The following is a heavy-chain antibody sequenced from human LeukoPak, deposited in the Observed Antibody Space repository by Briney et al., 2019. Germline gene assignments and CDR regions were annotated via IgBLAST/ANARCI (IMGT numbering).Heavy chain of an antibody. CDR2: INSNNGGT. J-gene: IGHJ3*02. D-gene: IGHD1-14*01. CDR1: GYTFTGYY. CDR3: ATAYRWARGDAFDI. V-gene: IGHV1-2*02. Sequence: ASVKVSCKASGYTFTGYYMHWVRQAPGQGLEWVGWINSNNGGTSYAQKFQGRVTMTRDTSITTAYMELPSLTSDDTAVYYCATAYRWARGDAFDIWGQGTMVTVSS.